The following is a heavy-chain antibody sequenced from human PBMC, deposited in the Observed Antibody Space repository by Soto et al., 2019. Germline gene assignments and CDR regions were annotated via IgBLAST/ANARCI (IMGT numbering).Heavy chain of an antibody. V-gene: IGHV3-23*01. J-gene: IGHJ6*02. Sequence: PEGSLRLSCAASGFTFSSYAMSWVRQAPMKGLEWVSAISGSGGSTYYADSVMVRFTISRDNSKNTLYLQMNSLIAEDAAVYYCASPITIFGVVAPYYYYGMDVWGQGTTVTVSS. D-gene: IGHD3-3*01. CDR2: ISGSGGST. CDR3: ASPITIFGVVAPYYYYGMDV. CDR1: GFTFSSYA.